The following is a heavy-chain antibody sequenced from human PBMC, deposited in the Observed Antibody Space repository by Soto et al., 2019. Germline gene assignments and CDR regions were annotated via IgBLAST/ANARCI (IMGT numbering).Heavy chain of an antibody. CDR1: GFPFSSYA. J-gene: IGHJ6*02. CDR3: ARDCKEWLPQVHGMDV. CDR2: ISGNAAGT. D-gene: IGHD6-19*01. Sequence: GGSLSLSCAASGFPFSSYAMTWVRQAPGRGLEWVSSISGNAAGTYYTTPLKGRFTISRDTSKNTLYLQMNSLRAEETAAYYCARDCKEWLPQVHGMDVWGQGTTVTVSS. V-gene: IGHV3-23*01.